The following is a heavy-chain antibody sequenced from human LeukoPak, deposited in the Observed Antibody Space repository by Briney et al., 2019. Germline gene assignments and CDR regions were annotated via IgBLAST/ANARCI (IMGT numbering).Heavy chain of an antibody. CDR2: IYSGGST. J-gene: IGHJ4*02. V-gene: IGHV3-53*01. Sequence: PGGSLRLSCAASGFTVSSNYMSWVRQAPGRGLEWVSVIYSGGSTHYADSVKGRFTISRDNRKNTLYLQMNSLRAEDTAVYFCAKRGVVIRVILVGFHKEAYYFDSWGQGALVTVSS. CDR3: AKRGVVIRVILVGFHKEAYYFDS. CDR1: GFTVSSNY. D-gene: IGHD3-22*01.